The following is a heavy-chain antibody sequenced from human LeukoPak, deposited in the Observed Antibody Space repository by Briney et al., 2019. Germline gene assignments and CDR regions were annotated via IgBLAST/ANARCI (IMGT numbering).Heavy chain of an antibody. J-gene: IGHJ5*01. CDR1: GGSISSSNW. CDR2: IYHSGST. D-gene: IGHD6-6*01. Sequence: KPSGTLSLTCAVSGGSISSSNWWSWVRQPPGKGLEWIGEIYHSGSTYSNPSLQSRVTISVDKSKNHFSLKLTSVTAADTAVYYCARTSAEYSNSWIDSWGQGTLVIVSS. V-gene: IGHV4-4*02. CDR3: ARTSAEYSNSWIDS.